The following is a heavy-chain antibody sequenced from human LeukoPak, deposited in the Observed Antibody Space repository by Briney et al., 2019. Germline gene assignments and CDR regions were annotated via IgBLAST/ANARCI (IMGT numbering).Heavy chain of an antibody. J-gene: IGHJ4*02. V-gene: IGHV4-59*01. CDR1: GGSISSYY. CDR2: IYYSGST. D-gene: IGHD3-16*02. CDR3: ARDDDDYVWGSYRY. Sequence: SETLSLTCTVSGGSISSYYWSWIRQPPGKGLEWIGYIYYSGSTNDNPSLKSRVTISVDTSKNQFSLKLSSVTAAYTAVPYCARDDDDYVWGSYRYWGQGTLVTVSS.